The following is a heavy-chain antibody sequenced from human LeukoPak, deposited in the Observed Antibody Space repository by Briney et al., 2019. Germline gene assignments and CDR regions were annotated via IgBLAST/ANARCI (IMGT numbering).Heavy chain of an antibody. D-gene: IGHD2-2*01. J-gene: IGHJ6*04. V-gene: IGHV3-74*01. Sequence: GGSLRLSCAASGFTFSSYWMHWVRQAPGKWLVWVSRINSDGSSTSYADSVKGRFTISRDNAKNTLYLQMNSLRAEDTAVYYCARGGVVVPAAPPKTYYYGMDVWGKGTTVTVSS. CDR1: GFTFSSYW. CDR2: INSDGSST. CDR3: ARGGVVVPAAPPKTYYYGMDV.